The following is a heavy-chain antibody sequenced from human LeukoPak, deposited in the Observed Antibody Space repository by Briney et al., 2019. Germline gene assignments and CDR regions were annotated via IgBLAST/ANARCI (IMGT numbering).Heavy chain of an antibody. CDR3: ARHGSGSYQNNWFDP. D-gene: IGHD3-10*01. CDR1: GGTFSSYA. CDR2: IIPILGIA. Sequence: SVKVSCKASGGTFSSYAISWVRQAPGRGLEWMGRIIPILGIANYAQKFQGRVTITADKSTSTAYMELSSLRSEDTAVYYCARHGSGSYQNNWFDPWGQGTLVTVSS. V-gene: IGHV1-69*04. J-gene: IGHJ5*02.